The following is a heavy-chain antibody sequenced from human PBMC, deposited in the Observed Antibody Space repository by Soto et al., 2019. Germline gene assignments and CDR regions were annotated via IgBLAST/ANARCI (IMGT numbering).Heavy chain of an antibody. V-gene: IGHV1-18*01. CDR3: ARDLGYCRSGTCYREWFDP. CDR1: GYTFTTHG. CDR2: VRGDNGHT. D-gene: IGHD2-15*01. J-gene: IGHJ5*02. Sequence: QVQLVQSGAEVKKPGASVKVSSKASGYTFTTHGISWVRQVPGQGLEWMGWVRGDNGHTNYAQSLQGRVTMTTDTSTNTAYMELTSLRSDDTAVYYCARDLGYCRSGTCYREWFDPWGQGTLVTVSS.